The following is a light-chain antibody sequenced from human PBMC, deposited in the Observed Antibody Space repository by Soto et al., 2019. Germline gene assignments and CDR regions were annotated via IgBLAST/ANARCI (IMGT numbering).Light chain of an antibody. V-gene: IGKV3-15*01. CDR2: GAS. CDR3: QQYNNWPPRYT. CDR1: QSVSSN. Sequence: EIVMTQSPATLSVSPGERATLSCRASQSVSSNLAWYQHKPGQAPRLLIYGASTRATGIPARFSGSGSGTEFTLTISSRQSEDFAVYYCQQYNNWPPRYTFGQGTKLEIK. J-gene: IGKJ2*01.